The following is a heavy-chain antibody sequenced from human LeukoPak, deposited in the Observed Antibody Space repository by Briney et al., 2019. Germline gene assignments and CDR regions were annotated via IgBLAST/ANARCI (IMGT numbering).Heavy chain of an antibody. Sequence: GGSLRLSCAASGFTFDDYGMSWVRQAPGKGLEWVSGINWNSGSTGYADSVKGRFTISRDNAKNSLYLQMNSLRAEDTALYHYARVDYGGNSVYYFDYWGQGTLVTVSS. V-gene: IGHV3-20*01. CDR3: ARVDYGGNSVYYFDY. CDR1: GFTFDDYG. CDR2: INWNSGST. D-gene: IGHD4-23*01. J-gene: IGHJ4*02.